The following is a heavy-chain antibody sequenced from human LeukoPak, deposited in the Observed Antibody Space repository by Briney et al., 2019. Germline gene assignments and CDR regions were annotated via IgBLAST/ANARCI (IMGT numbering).Heavy chain of an antibody. J-gene: IGHJ4*02. V-gene: IGHV4-61*01. Sequence: SETLSLTCTVSGGSVSSGSYYWSWIRQPPGKGLEWIGYIYYSGNTNYNPSLKSRVTISVDTSKNQISLKLSSVTAADTAVYYCAREGLATMIRGVIPYWGQGTLVTVSS. CDR3: AREGLATMIRGVIPY. D-gene: IGHD3-10*01. CDR1: GGSVSSGSYY. CDR2: IYYSGNT.